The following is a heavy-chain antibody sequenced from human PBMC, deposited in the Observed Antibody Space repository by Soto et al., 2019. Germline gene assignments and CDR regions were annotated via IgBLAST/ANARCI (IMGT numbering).Heavy chain of an antibody. CDR1: GFTFSRYG. J-gene: IGHJ2*01. V-gene: IGHV3-30-3*01. CDR2: ISYDGSNK. Sequence: QVQLVESGGGVVQPGRSLRLSCAASGFTFSRYGMHWVRQAPGKGLEWVAVISYDGSNKYYADSVKGRFTISRDNSKNTLYLQMNSLRAEDTAVYYCARDPAEWYFDLWGRGTLVTVSS. CDR3: ARDPAEWYFDL.